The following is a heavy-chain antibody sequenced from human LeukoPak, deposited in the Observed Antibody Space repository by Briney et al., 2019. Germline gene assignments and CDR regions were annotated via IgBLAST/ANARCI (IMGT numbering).Heavy chain of an antibody. CDR3: AIDILVMITFGGVIY. V-gene: IGHV3-30*04. CDR2: ISYDGSSK. J-gene: IGHJ4*02. D-gene: IGHD3-16*01. Sequence: GGSLRLSCAASGFIFSSYAMHWVRQAPGKGLEWVAVISYDGSSKYYADSVKGRFTISRDNSKNTLYLQMNSLRAEDTAVYYCAIDILVMITFGGVIYWGQGTLVTVSS. CDR1: GFIFSSYA.